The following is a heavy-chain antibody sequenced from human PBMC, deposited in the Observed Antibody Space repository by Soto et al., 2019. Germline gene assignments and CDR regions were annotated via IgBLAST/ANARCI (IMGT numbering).Heavy chain of an antibody. V-gene: IGHV1-8*01. D-gene: IGHD6-6*01. Sequence: QVQLVQSGAEVKKPGASVKVSCKASGYTFTSYDINWVRQATGQGLEWMGWMNPNSGNTGYAQKFQGRVTMTRNTSISTAYMELSSLRSEDTAVYYCARGIYSSSSVYYYYMDVWGKGTTVTVSS. J-gene: IGHJ6*03. CDR2: MNPNSGNT. CDR3: ARGIYSSSSVYYYYMDV. CDR1: GYTFTSYD.